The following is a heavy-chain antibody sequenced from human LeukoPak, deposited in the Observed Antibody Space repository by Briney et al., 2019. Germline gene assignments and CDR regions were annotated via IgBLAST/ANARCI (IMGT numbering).Heavy chain of an antibody. J-gene: IGHJ5*02. D-gene: IGHD4-17*01. CDR2: IYYSGST. Sequence: PSETLSLTCTVSGGSISSSSYYWGWIRQPPGKGLEWIGSIYYSGSTYFNPSLRSRLTISVDTSKNQFSLRLNSVTAADTAVYHCARHDCGDYEANWFHPWGQGSLVTVSS. CDR1: GGSISSSSYY. CDR3: ARHDCGDYEANWFHP. V-gene: IGHV4-39*01.